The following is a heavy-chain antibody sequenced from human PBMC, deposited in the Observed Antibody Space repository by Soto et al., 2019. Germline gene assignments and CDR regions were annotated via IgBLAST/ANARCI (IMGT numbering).Heavy chain of an antibody. D-gene: IGHD1-7*01. CDR1: GDSVSANSAA. Sequence: SQTLSLTCAISGDSVSANSAAWNWIRQSPSRGLEWLGRTYYRSKWYNDYAISVKSRITIKPDTSKNQFSLQLNSVTPEDTAVYYCARVNWNLGYYGMDVWGQGTTVTVSS. V-gene: IGHV6-1*01. CDR2: TYYRSKWYN. CDR3: ARVNWNLGYYGMDV. J-gene: IGHJ6*02.